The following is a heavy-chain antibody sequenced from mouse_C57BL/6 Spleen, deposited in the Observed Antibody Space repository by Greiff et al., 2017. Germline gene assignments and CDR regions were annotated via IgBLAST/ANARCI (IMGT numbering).Heavy chain of an antibody. Sequence: EVQLQQSGPELVKPGASVKISCKASGYTFTDYYVNWVKQSHGKSLEWIGDINPNNGGTSYNQKFKGKATLTVDKSSSTAYMELRSLTSEDSAVYYCASSSPFDVWGTGTTVTVSS. J-gene: IGHJ1*03. D-gene: IGHD1-1*01. V-gene: IGHV1-26*01. CDR1: GYTFTDYY. CDR3: ASSSPFDV. CDR2: INPNNGGT.